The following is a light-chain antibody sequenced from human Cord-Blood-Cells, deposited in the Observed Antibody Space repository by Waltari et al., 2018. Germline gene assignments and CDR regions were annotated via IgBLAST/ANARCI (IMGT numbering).Light chain of an antibody. CDR1: QSVSSSY. J-gene: IGKJ2*01. V-gene: IGKV3-20*01. Sequence: EIVLTQSPGTLSLSPGERATLSCRASQSVSSSYLAWYQQKPGQAPRLLIYGASSRATGIPDRFSASGSGTDFTLTSSRLEPEDFAVYYCQQYGSSPYTFGQGTKLEIK. CDR3: QQYGSSPYT. CDR2: GAS.